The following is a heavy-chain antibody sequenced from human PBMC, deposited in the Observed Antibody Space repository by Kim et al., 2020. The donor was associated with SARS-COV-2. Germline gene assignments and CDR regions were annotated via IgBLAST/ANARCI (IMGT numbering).Heavy chain of an antibody. CDR1: GFTFSSYG. Sequence: GGSLRLSCAASGFTFSSYGMHWVRQAPGKGLEWVAVISYDGSNKYYADSVKGRFTISRDNSKNTLYLQMNSLRAEDTAVYYCAKEAYDSSGIRQAFDYWGQGTLVTVSS. D-gene: IGHD3-22*01. J-gene: IGHJ4*02. CDR3: AKEAYDSSGIRQAFDY. CDR2: ISYDGSNK. V-gene: IGHV3-30*18.